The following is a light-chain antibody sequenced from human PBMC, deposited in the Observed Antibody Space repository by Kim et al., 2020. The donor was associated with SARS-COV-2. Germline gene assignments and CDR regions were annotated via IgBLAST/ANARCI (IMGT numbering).Light chain of an antibody. V-gene: IGLV2-18*02. Sequence: GQSVTISCTGTSSDVGRYNRVSWYQQPPGAAPKLMIFDVSDRPSGVPDRFSGSKSGNTASLTISGLQAEDEADYYCSSYTSSSTYVFGTGTKVTVL. J-gene: IGLJ1*01. CDR1: SSDVGRYNR. CDR3: SSYTSSSTYV. CDR2: DVS.